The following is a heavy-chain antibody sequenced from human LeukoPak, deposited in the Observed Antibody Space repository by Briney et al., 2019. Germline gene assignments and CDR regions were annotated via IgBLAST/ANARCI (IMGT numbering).Heavy chain of an antibody. D-gene: IGHD1-7*01. CDR2: IYYSGST. CDR1: GGSISSGDYY. J-gene: IGHJ4*02. Sequence: SQTLSLTCTVSGGSISSGDYYWSWIRQPPGKGLEWIGHIYYSGSTYYNPSLKSRVTISVDTSKNQFSLKLSSVTAADTAVYYCARTRYNWNYGLTDYWGQGTLVTVSS. V-gene: IGHV4-30-4*08. CDR3: ARTRYNWNYGLTDY.